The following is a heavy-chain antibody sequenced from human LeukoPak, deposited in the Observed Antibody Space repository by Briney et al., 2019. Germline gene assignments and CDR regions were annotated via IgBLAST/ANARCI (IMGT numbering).Heavy chain of an antibody. Sequence: PGGSLRLSCAASGLALSSNSMRWVRQAPGKGLEWVSVIYSSGATFYADSVRGRFTISRDNSKNTVDLQMNSLRAEDTAVYYCARDRDTSGDIFYYWGRGTLVTVSS. V-gene: IGHV3-53*01. D-gene: IGHD3-22*01. J-gene: IGHJ4*02. CDR3: ARDRDTSGDIFYY. CDR2: IYSSGAT. CDR1: GLALSSNS.